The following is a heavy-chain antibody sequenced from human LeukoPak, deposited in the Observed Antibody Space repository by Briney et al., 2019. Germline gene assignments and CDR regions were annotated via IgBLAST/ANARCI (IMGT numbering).Heavy chain of an antibody. V-gene: IGHV3-21*04. CDR1: GFTFTTYS. D-gene: IGHD1-26*01. CDR3: AKGNEWELQDDSHMSDAFDI. CDR2: ISSGSSAI. J-gene: IGHJ3*02. Sequence: GGSLRLSCEASGFTFTTYSMTWVRQAPGKGLEWVSIISSGSSAIFSADALKGRFTISRDNAKNSLYLQMNSLRAEDMALYYCAKGNEWELQDDSHMSDAFDIWGQGTMVTVSS.